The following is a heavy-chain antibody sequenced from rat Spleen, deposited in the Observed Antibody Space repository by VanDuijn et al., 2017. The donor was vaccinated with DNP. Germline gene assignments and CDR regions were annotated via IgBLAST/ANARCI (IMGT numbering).Heavy chain of an antibody. CDR1: GYYITDNY. CDR2: ISYSGRT. CDR3: ARWVYYFDY. V-gene: IGHV3-1*01. Sequence: EVQLQESGPGLVKPSQSLSLTCSVTGYYITDNYWGWIRKFPGSKMEYIGHISYSGRTNYNPSLKSRISITRDTSKNHFFLQLNSITTEDTATYYCARWVYYFDYWGQGVMVTVSS. J-gene: IGHJ2*01.